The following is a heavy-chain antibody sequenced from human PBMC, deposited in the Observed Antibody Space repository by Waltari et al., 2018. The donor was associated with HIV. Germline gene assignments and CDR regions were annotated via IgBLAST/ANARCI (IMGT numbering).Heavy chain of an antibody. Sequence: QVQLHESGPGLVKPSETLSLTCGVSGYSISSGYLWGWIRQAPGKGLEWIGHIDHSGTTHYNPSLQSRVTVSVDTSKNQFSLRLNSVTAADTAVYFCARGADRGDDRRDYYGMDVWGQGTTVTVSS. V-gene: IGHV4-38-2*01. J-gene: IGHJ6*02. CDR2: IDHSGTT. CDR3: ARGADRGDDRRDYYGMDV. CDR1: GYSISSGYL. D-gene: IGHD4-17*01.